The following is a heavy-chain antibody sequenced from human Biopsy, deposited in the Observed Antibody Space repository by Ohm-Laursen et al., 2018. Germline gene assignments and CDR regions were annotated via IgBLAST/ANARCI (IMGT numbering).Heavy chain of an antibody. CDR2: ISPTADII. D-gene: IGHD2-21*01. CDR1: GFTFSYYA. J-gene: IGHJ4*02. Sequence: GSLRLSCTASGFTFSYYAMSWIRQAPGKGLEWLSYISPTADIIFDTDSVKGRFTISRDNAKNSLYLQMNSLRAEDTAIYYCAKIPPSRCDSGECYPIFDYWGQGTLVTVSS. V-gene: IGHV3-11*01. CDR3: AKIPPSRCDSGECYPIFDY.